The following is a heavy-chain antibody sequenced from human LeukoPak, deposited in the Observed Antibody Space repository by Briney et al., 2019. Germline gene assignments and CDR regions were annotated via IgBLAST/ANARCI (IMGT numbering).Heavy chain of an antibody. CDR2: INHSGST. CDR3: ARGQYNWFDP. Sequence: SETLSLTCAVSGGSSSGYYWSWIRQPPGKGLEWIGEINHSGSTNYNPSLKSRVTISVDTSKNQFSLKLSSVTAADTAVYYCARGQYNWFDPWGQGTLVTVSS. J-gene: IGHJ5*02. V-gene: IGHV4-34*01. CDR1: GGSSSGYY.